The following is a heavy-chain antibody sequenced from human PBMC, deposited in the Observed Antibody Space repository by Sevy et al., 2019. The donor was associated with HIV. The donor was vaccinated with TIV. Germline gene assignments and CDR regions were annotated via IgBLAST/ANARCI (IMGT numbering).Heavy chain of an antibody. D-gene: IGHD1-20*01. Sequence: GGSLGLSCAASGFTFINYAMTWVRQAPGKGLEWVSSIYPNGDVTFYAESVKGRFIISRDSSKNTLFLQMNSLRAEDTAVYYCAKDFCRTDNCADLFDYWGQGTLVTVSS. CDR1: GFTFINYA. V-gene: IGHV3-23*01. CDR3: AKDFCRTDNCADLFDY. CDR2: IYPNGDVT. J-gene: IGHJ4*02.